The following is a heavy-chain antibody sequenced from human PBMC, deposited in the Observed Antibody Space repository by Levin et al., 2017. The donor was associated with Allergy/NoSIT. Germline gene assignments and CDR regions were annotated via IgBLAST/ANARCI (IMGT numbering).Heavy chain of an antibody. V-gene: IGHV4-38-2*01. D-gene: IGHD4-17*01. CDR3: ARGTVYADFAHYFDY. CDR2: IYHSGRS. CDR1: NYPISRGSY. Sequence: SETLSLTCAVSNYPISRGSYWGWIRQSPGRGLEWIASIYHSGRSYYNPSLKSRVTTSVDTSKNQFSLKLTSVTAADTAVYYCARGTVYADFAHYFDYWGQGTLVTVSS. J-gene: IGHJ4*02.